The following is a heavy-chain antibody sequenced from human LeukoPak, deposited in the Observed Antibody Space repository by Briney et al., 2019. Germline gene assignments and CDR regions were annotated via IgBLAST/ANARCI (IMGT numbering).Heavy chain of an antibody. CDR3: ARVGSFGEVDY. V-gene: IGHV4-39*07. CDR2: IYDSGST. CDR1: GGSIRSSYYY. J-gene: IGHJ4*02. Sequence: PSETLSLTCTVSGGSIRSSYYYWGWIRQPPGKGLEWIGSIYDSGSTYYNPSLKSRVTISVDRSKNQFSLKLSSVTAADTAVYYCARVGSFGEVDYWGQGTLVTVSS. D-gene: IGHD3-10*01.